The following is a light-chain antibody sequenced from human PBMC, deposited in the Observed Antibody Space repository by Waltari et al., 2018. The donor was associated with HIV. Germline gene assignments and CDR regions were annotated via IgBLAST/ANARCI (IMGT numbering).Light chain of an antibody. Sequence: SLLTQPPSVSGAPGQRVTISCTGRSSNIGAGFDVHWYQQLPGTVPKLLIYGNSNRPSGVPHRFSGSKSGTSASLAITGLQAEDEADYYCQSYDRSLSGYVVFGGGTKLTVL. CDR3: QSYDRSLSGYVV. CDR1: SSNIGAGFD. CDR2: GNS. V-gene: IGLV1-40*01. J-gene: IGLJ2*01.